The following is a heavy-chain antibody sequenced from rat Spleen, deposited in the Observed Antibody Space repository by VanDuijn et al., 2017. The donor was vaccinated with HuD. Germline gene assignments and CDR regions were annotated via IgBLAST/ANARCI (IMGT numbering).Heavy chain of an antibody. CDR2: INFDGSGT. CDR3: ATDNYWFAD. CDR1: GFTFSNYD. D-gene: IGHD1-10*01. J-gene: IGHJ3*01. Sequence: EVQLVESGGGLVQPGRSLKLSCAASGFTFSNYDMAWVRQAPTKGLEWVASINFDGSGTYYRDSVKGRFTISRDNAKSTLYLQMDSLRSEDTAAYYCATDNYWFADWGQGSLVTVSS. V-gene: IGHV5S10*01.